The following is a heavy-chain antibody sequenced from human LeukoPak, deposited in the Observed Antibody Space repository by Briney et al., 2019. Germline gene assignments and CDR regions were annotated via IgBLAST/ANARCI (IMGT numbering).Heavy chain of an antibody. CDR2: IYYSGST. CDR3: ASESEIQSLDY. CDR1: GASVSSGSYD. J-gene: IGHJ4*02. V-gene: IGHV4-61*01. Sequence: SETLSLTCTVSGASVSSGSYDCGWIRRPPGRGLEWIGYIYYSGSTNYNPSLHSRVTISVDTSKNQFSLKLSSVTAADTAVYYCASESEIQSLDYWGQGTLVTVSS. D-gene: IGHD4-11*01.